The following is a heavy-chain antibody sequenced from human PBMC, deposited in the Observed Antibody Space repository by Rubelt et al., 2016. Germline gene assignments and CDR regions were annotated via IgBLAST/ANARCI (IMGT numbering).Heavy chain of an antibody. CDR3: AHYDFWSGYYGN. D-gene: IGHD3-3*01. V-gene: IGHV2-5*02. J-gene: IGHJ4*02. Sequence: QITLKESGPTLVMPTQTLTLTCTFSGFSLNTSGVGVGWIRQPPGKALEWLTLIYWEYDKRYSPSLERKITISKDTSKNQVVLIMTNMDPGDKAIYYCAHYDFWSGYYGNWGQGTLVTVSS. CDR2: IYWEYDK. CDR1: GFSLNTSGVG.